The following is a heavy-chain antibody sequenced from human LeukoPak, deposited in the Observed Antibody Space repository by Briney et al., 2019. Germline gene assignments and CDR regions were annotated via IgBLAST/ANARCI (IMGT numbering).Heavy chain of an antibody. CDR1: GGSISTYY. J-gene: IGHJ4*02. CDR2: IYNSGST. CDR3: ARTGTPGPIFDY. D-gene: IGHD1/OR15-1a*01. Sequence: PSETLSLTCTVSGGSISTYYWSWIRQPPGKGLEWIGYIYNSGSTNYNPSLKSRVTISVDTSNNQFSLKLTSVTAADTAVYYCARTGTPGPIFDYWGQGILVTVSS. V-gene: IGHV4-59*12.